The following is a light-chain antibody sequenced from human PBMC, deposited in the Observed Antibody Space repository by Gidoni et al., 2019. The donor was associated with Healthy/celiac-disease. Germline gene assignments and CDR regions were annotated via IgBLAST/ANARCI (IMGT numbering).Light chain of an antibody. CDR3: GTWDSSLSEGYV. Sequence: QSVLTQPPSVSAAPGQKVTISCSGSSSNIGNNYVSWYQQLPGTAPKLLIYDNNKRPSGIPDRFSGSKSGTSATLGITGLQTGDEADYYCGTWDSSLSEGYVFGTGTKVTVL. CDR1: SSNIGNNY. V-gene: IGLV1-51*01. J-gene: IGLJ1*01. CDR2: DNN.